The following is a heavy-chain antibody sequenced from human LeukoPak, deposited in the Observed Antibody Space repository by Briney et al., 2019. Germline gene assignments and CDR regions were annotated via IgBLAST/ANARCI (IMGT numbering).Heavy chain of an antibody. Sequence: SETLSLTCAVSGGSISNYYWYWIRQPPGKGLEWIGYIYYTGSTNYNPSLKSRVTMSVDTSKNQFSLNLKSVTPEDTAVYYCARNLIPEQLLLNFWGQGTRVTVSS. CDR2: IYYTGST. CDR3: ARNLIPEQLLLNF. CDR1: GGSISNYY. J-gene: IGHJ4*02. V-gene: IGHV4-59*01. D-gene: IGHD2-15*01.